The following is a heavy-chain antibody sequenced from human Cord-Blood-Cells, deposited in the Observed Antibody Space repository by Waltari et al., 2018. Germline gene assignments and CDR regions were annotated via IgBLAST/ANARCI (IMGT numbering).Heavy chain of an antibody. CDR2: INPNSGGT. D-gene: IGHD6-13*01. V-gene: IGHV1-2*06. Sequence: QVQLVQSGAEVKKPGASVKVSCKASGYTFTGYYMHWVRQAPGHWLACTVRINPNSGGTNYAQKFQGRVTMTRDTSISTAYMELSRLRSDDTAVYYCARGRSKLGSPFDYWGQGTLDTVSS. CDR3: ARGRSKLGSPFDY. CDR1: GYTFTGYY. J-gene: IGHJ4*02.